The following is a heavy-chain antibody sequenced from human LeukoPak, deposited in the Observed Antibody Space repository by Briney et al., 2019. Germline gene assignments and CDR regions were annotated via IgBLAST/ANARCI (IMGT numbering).Heavy chain of an antibody. CDR1: GFTLTYHY. D-gene: IGHD3-10*01. J-gene: IGHJ4*02. CDR3: ARSYFGSGDS. V-gene: IGHV3-66*01. Sequence: PGGSLRLSCAAPGFTLTYHYMTWVRHAPGKGLEWVSVLYYSDSTYYSDSVTGRFTISRDNSKNTLFLQMNSLRAEDTAVYYCARSYFGSGDSWGQGTLVTVSS. CDR2: LYYSDST.